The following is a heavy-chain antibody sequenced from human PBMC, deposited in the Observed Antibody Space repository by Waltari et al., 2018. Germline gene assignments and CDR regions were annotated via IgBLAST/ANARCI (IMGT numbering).Heavy chain of an antibody. CDR1: GFSLSGFS. D-gene: IGHD3-3*01. J-gene: IGHJ5*02. Sequence: LVESGGGVVQPGRSLRLSCSASGFSLSGFSMHWVRQAPGKGLAWVAVKPYDGSTEYYADSVKGRFTISRDSSKNTVYLQMDNLRPEDTAVYFCARDPHDLWSGSNWFDPWGQGTLVTVSS. CDR2: KPYDGSTE. V-gene: IGHV3-30*04. CDR3: ARDPHDLWSGSNWFDP.